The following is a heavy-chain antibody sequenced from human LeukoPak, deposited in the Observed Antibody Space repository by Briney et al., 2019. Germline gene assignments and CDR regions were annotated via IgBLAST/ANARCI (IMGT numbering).Heavy chain of an antibody. CDR3: VAIGLYSSSWSHYFDY. CDR2: FDPEDGET. Sequence: ASVKVSCKVSGYTLTELSMHWVRQAPGKGLEWMGGFDPEDGETIYAQKFQGRVTMTEDTSTDTAYMEQSSLRSEDTAVYYCVAIGLYSSSWSHYFDYRGQGTLVTVSS. CDR1: GYTLTELS. J-gene: IGHJ4*02. D-gene: IGHD6-13*01. V-gene: IGHV1-24*01.